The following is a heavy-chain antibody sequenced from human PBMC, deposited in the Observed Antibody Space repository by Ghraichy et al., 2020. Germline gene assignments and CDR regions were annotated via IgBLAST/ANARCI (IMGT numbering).Heavy chain of an antibody. CDR2: IKGDGSMR. CDR3: ARDLNWENY. V-gene: IGHV3-7*03. Sequence: GGSLRLSCTASGFTFSNYWMTWVRQAPGMGLEWVANIKGDGSMRNYVDSVKGRFMISRGNAKNSLYLQMNSLRAEDTAVYYCARDLNWENYWGQGTLVTVSS. CDR1: GFTFSNYW. D-gene: IGHD1-26*01. J-gene: IGHJ4*02.